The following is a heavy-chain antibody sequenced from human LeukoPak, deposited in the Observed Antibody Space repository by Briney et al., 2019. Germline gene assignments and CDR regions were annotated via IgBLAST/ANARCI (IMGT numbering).Heavy chain of an antibody. CDR3: ARVTQEQKYSMKFDP. CDR1: GYTFTSYY. CDR2: INPSGGST. D-gene: IGHD6-6*01. Sequence: ASVKVSCKASGYTFTSYYMHWVRQAPGQGLEWMGIINPSGGSTSYAQKFQGRVTMTRDTSTSTVYMELGSLRSEDTAVYYCARVTQEQKYSMKFDPWGQGTLVTVSS. J-gene: IGHJ5*02. V-gene: IGHV1-46*01.